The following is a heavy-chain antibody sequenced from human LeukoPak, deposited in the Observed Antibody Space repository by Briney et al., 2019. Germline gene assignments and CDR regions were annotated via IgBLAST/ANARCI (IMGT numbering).Heavy chain of an antibody. Sequence: PGGSLRLSCAASGFTFSSCWMTWVRQAPGKGLEWVANIKQDGSEKYYVDAIQGRFTISRDNAKNSLYLQMNSLRDEDTAIYYCARNSAHLSGGSPPYAFDIWGQGTMVTVSS. J-gene: IGHJ3*02. CDR2: IKQDGSEK. CDR3: ARNSAHLSGGSPPYAFDI. CDR1: GFTFSSCW. V-gene: IGHV3-7*01. D-gene: IGHD2-15*01.